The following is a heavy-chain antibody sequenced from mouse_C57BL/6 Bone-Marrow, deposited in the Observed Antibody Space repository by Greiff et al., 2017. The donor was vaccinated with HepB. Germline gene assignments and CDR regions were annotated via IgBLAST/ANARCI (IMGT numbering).Heavy chain of an antibody. CDR2: ISNGGGST. V-gene: IGHV5-12*01. J-gene: IGHJ4*01. CDR1: GFTFSDYY. CDR3: ARQMGIYYDYSCAMDY. Sequence: EVKVVESGGGLVQPGGSLKLSCAASGFTFSDYYMYWVRQTPEKRLEWVAYISNGGGSTYYPDTVKGRFTISRDNAKNTLYLQMSRLKSEDTAMYYCARQMGIYYDYSCAMDYWGQGTSVTVSS. D-gene: IGHD2-4*01.